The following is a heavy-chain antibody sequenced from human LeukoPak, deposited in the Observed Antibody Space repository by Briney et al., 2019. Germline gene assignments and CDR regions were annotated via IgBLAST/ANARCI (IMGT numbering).Heavy chain of an antibody. CDR3: ARRLRWAGFDY. CDR1: GFTFSRYW. V-gene: IGHV3-7*01. J-gene: IGHJ4*02. Sequence: PGGSLRLSCAASGFTFSRYWMSWVRQAPGKGLEWVANIKQDGSEKYYVDSVKGRFTISRDNVKNSLYLQMNSLRAEDTAVYYCARRLRWAGFDYWGQGTLVTVSS. D-gene: IGHD4-23*01. CDR2: IKQDGSEK.